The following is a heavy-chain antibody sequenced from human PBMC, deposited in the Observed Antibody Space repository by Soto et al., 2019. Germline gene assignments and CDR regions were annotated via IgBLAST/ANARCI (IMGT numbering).Heavy chain of an antibody. D-gene: IGHD1-26*01. CDR3: ARKRATGMTSYYYYGMDV. J-gene: IGHJ6*02. V-gene: IGHV4-34*01. Sequence: QVQLQQWGAGLLKPSETLSLTCAVYGGSFSGYYWSWIRQPPGKGLEWIGEINHSGSTNYNPSLKSRVTISVDTSKNQFSLKLSSVTAADTAVYYCARKRATGMTSYYYYGMDVWGQGTTVTVSS. CDR2: INHSGST. CDR1: GGSFSGYY.